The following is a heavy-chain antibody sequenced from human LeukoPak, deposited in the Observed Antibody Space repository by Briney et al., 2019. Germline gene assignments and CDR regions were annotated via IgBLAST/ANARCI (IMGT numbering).Heavy chain of an antibody. V-gene: IGHV4-59*08. J-gene: IGHJ3*02. CDR3: ARGPYSYDSSGAFDI. Sequence: SETLSLTCTVSGGSISSYYWSWIRQPPGKGLEWIGYIYYSGSTNYNPSLKSRVTISVDTSKNQFSLKLSSVTAADTAVYFCARGPYSYDSSGAFDIWGRGTMVTVSS. CDR2: IYYSGST. CDR1: GGSISSYY. D-gene: IGHD3-22*01.